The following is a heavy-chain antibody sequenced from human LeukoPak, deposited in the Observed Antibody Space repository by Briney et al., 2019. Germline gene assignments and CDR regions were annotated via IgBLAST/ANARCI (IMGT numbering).Heavy chain of an antibody. CDR1: GFTFSNHW. J-gene: IGHJ4*02. D-gene: IGHD4-17*01. CDR2: IKNDGTIT. CDR3: ARDPFYGDADLDS. V-gene: IGHV3-74*01. Sequence: GGSLRLSCAASGFTFSNHWMHWVRQAPGKGLVWVSRIKNDGTITSYADSVKGRFTISRDNAKNTLYLQMNSLRAEDTAVYYCARDPFYGDADLDSWGQGTLVTVSS.